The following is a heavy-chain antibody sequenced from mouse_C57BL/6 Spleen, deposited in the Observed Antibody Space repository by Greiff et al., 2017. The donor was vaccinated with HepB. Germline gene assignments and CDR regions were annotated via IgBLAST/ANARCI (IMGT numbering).Heavy chain of an antibody. J-gene: IGHJ3*01. D-gene: IGHD1-1*01. CDR2: IDPSDSYT. V-gene: IGHV1-50*01. Sequence: VQLQQPGAELVKPGASVKLSCKASGYTFTSYWMQWVKQRPGQGLEWIGEIDPSDSYTNYNQKFKVKATLTVDTSSSTAYMQLSSLTSEDSAVYYCARKNYGSSYLFAYWGQGTLVTVSA. CDR1: GYTFTSYW. CDR3: ARKNYGSSYLFAY.